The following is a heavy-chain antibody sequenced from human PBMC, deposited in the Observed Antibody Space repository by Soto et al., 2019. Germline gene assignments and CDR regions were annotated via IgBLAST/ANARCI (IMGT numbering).Heavy chain of an antibody. V-gene: IGHV3-74*01. Sequence: GGSLRLSCTASGFTVSGSWMHWVRQAPGKGLVWVSRIRFDGSITGYADFVKGRFTISRDTAKNTAYLQMNSLTAEDTAVYYCVRSDWLDPWGQGTLVTVSS. CDR3: VRSDWLDP. J-gene: IGHJ5*02. CDR1: GFTVSGSW. CDR2: IRFDGSIT.